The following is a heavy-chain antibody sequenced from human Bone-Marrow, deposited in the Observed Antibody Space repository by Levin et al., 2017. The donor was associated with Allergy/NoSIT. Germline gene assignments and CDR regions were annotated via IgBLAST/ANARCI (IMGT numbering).Heavy chain of an antibody. Sequence: PSETLSLTCTVSGDSINSEYYWNWIRQCPGKGLEWIGYIYHSGYTNYNPSLKSRLLISADPSNNQFSLNLKSVTAADTAVYYCARSSGILTGYGFRFDPWGQGTLVTVSS. D-gene: IGHD3-9*01. J-gene: IGHJ5*02. V-gene: IGHV4-31*03. CDR2: IYHSGYT. CDR3: ARSSGILTGYGFRFDP. CDR1: GDSINSEYY.